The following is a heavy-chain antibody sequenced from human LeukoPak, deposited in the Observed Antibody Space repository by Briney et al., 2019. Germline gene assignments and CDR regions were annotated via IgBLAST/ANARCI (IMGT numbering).Heavy chain of an antibody. V-gene: IGHV1-24*01. D-gene: IGHD4-17*01. J-gene: IGHJ4*02. CDR2: FDPEDGET. CDR3: ATATTVTTYYGVGNFDY. Sequence: ASVTVSCTVSGYTLTELSMHWERQAPGKGLEWMGGFDPEDGETIYAQKFQGRVTMTEDTSTDTAYMELSSLRSEDTAVYYCATATTVTTYYGVGNFDYWGQGTLVTVSS. CDR1: GYTLTELS.